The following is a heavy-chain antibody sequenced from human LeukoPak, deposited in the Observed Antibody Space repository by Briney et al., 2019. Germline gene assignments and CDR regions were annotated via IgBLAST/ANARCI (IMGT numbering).Heavy chain of an antibody. Sequence: GGSLRLSCAASGFTFSSYGMNWVRQAPGKGLEWVSYISSSASMIYYADSVKGRFTISRDNAKNSLYLQMNSLRDGDTAVYYCARAGYCSGGSCLRTGFDFWGQGTLVTVSS. V-gene: IGHV3-48*02. J-gene: IGHJ4*02. D-gene: IGHD2-15*01. CDR3: ARAGYCSGGSCLRTGFDF. CDR1: GFTFSSYG. CDR2: ISSSASMI.